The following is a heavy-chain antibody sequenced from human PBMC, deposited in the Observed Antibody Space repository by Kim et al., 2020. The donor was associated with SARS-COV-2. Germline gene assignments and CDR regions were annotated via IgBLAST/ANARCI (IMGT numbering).Heavy chain of an antibody. CDR3: ARDRGSSSSHYFDY. Sequence: GGSLRLSCAASGFTFSSYSMNWVRQAPGKGLEWDSSISSSSSYIYYADSVKGRFTISRDNAKNSLYPQMNSLRAEDTAVYYCARDRGSSSSHYFDYWGQGTLVTVSS. CDR2: ISSSSSYI. CDR1: GFTFSSYS. D-gene: IGHD6-6*01. J-gene: IGHJ4*01. V-gene: IGHV3-21*01.